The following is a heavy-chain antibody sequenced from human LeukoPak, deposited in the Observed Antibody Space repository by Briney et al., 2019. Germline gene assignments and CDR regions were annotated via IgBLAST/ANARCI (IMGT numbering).Heavy chain of an antibody. J-gene: IGHJ3*02. Sequence: SETLSLTCTVSGGSISSYYWSWIRQPPGKGLEWIGYIYYSGSTNYNPSLKSRVTISVDTSKNQFSLKLSSVTAADTAVYYCARQWDYYDSSGYLGFVAFDIWGQGTMVTVSS. V-gene: IGHV4-59*08. CDR3: ARQWDYYDSSGYLGFVAFDI. CDR1: GGSISSYY. CDR2: IYYSGST. D-gene: IGHD3-22*01.